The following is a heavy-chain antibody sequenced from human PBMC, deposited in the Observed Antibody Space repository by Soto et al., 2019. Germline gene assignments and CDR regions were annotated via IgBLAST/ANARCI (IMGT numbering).Heavy chain of an antibody. CDR1: GVTFSSYG. D-gene: IGHD2-2*01. J-gene: IGHJ5*02. CDR2: IIPIFGTA. Sequence: GASVKVSCKASGVTFSSYGISWVRQAPGQGLEWMGGIIPIFGTADYAQKFQGRLTITADESTTTDYMEMSSLRSEDTAVYYCARDGRYCGSSSCYVGLYNWFDPWGQGTLVTVSS. CDR3: ARDGRYCGSSSCYVGLYNWFDP. V-gene: IGHV1-69*13.